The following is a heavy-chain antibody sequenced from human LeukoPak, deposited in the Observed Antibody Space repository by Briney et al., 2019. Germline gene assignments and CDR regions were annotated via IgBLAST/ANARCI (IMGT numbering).Heavy chain of an antibody. Sequence: SETLSLTCTVSGGSISSSSYYWGWIRQPPGKGLEWIGSIYYSGSTYYNPSLKSRVTISVDTSKNQFSLKLSSVTAADTAVYYCASELTNSWYYFDYWGQGTMVTVSS. D-gene: IGHD6-13*01. CDR2: IYYSGST. V-gene: IGHV4-39*07. CDR1: GGSISSSSYY. CDR3: ASELTNSWYYFDY. J-gene: IGHJ4*02.